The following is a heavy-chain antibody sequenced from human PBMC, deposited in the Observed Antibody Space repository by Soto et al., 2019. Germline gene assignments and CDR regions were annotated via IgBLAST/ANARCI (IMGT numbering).Heavy chain of an antibody. CDR1: GYTFTSYG. D-gene: IGHD2-15*01. V-gene: IGHV1-18*01. CDR3: ARDWDIVVVVAATRIGWFDP. Sequence: GASVKVSCKASGYTFTSYGISWVRQAPGQGLEWMGWISAYNGNTNYAQKLQGRVTMTTDTSTSTAYMELRSLRSDDTAVYYCARDWDIVVVVAATRIGWFDPWGQGTLVTVSS. J-gene: IGHJ5*02. CDR2: ISAYNGNT.